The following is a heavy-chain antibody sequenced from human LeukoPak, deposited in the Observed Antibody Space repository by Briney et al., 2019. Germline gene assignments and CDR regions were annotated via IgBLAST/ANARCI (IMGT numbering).Heavy chain of an antibody. D-gene: IGHD6-19*01. CDR3: ASKLAVDYYYYGMDV. J-gene: IGHJ6*04. CDR2: ISAYNGNT. CDR1: GYTFTSYG. V-gene: IGHV1-18*04. Sequence: ASVKVSCKASGYTFTSYGISWVRQAPGQGLEWMGWISAYNGNTNYAQKLQGRVTMTTDTSTSTAYMELRSLRSDDTAVYYCASKLAVDYYYYGMDVWGKGTTVTVSS.